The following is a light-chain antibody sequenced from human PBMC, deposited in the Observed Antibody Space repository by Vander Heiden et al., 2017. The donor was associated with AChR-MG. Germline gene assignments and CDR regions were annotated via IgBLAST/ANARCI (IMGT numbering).Light chain of an antibody. CDR2: KDT. J-gene: IGLJ2*01. Sequence: SYELTQPSSVSVSPGQTAKITCSGDVLSFKYARWFQQKPGQSPLLVIYKDTQRPSGIPERFSGSSSGTTVTLTITGAQVDDEADYFCYSTADNTVIFGGGT. CDR3: YSTADNTVI. CDR1: VLSFKY. V-gene: IGLV3-27*01.